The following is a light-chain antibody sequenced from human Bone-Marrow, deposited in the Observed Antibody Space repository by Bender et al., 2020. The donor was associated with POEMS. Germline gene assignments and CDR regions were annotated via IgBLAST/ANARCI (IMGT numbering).Light chain of an antibody. CDR1: SSDVGTYNL. J-gene: IGLJ3*02. CDR2: EGS. V-gene: IGLV2-23*01. CDR3: CSFAASGV. Sequence: QSSLTQPASVSGSPGQSITISCTETSSDVGTYNLVSWYQQHPGKAPKLVIYEGSKRPSGVSHRFSGSKSGNTASLTISGLQAEDEADYYCCSFAASGVFGGGTKVIVL.